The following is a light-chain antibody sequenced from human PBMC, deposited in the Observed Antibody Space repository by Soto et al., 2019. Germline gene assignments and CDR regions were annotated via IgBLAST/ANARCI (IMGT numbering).Light chain of an antibody. Sequence: DIQMTQCPSSLSASLGDRFTITCHASQNISDYVNWFQQKPGKPPTLLIYDAAHLETGVPSRFSGSGSGTEFSLTISSLQAEDFATYYCQQYDNLPLTFGGGTKVDIK. J-gene: IGKJ4*01. CDR3: QQYDNLPLT. CDR2: DAA. CDR1: QNISDY. V-gene: IGKV1-33*01.